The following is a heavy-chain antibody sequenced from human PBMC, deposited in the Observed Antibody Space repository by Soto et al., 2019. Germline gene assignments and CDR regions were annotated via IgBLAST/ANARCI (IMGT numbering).Heavy chain of an antibody. J-gene: IGHJ5*02. CDR2: MYYNGNI. V-gene: IGHV4-61*08. CDR1: GGSITSGDNY. Sequence: SETLSLTCTVSGGSITSGDNYWTWVRQSPEKGLEWIGYMYYNGNINYNPSLKSRVTISIDTSKNQFSLTLKSVTAADTAVYYCASGGNWFDPWGQGVLVTVSS. CDR3: ASGGNWFDP. D-gene: IGHD3-16*01.